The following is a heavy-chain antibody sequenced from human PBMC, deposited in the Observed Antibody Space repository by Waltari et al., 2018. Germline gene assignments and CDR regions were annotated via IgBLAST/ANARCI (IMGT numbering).Heavy chain of an antibody. D-gene: IGHD6-13*01. CDR1: GYTFTGYY. Sequence: QVQLVQSGAEVKKPGASVKVSCKASGYTFTGYYMHWVRQAPGQGLEWMGRINPNSGGTNYAQKFQGRVTMTRDTSISTAYMELSRLRSDDTAVYYCARKAAAGAPDDAFDIWGQGTMVTVSS. CDR3: ARKAAAGAPDDAFDI. V-gene: IGHV1-2*06. CDR2: INPNSGGT. J-gene: IGHJ3*02.